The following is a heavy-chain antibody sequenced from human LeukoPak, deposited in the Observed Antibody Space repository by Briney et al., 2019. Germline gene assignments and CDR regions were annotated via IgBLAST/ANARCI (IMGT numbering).Heavy chain of an antibody. CDR2: IKQDGTEK. CDR3: ATNWNYRFDY. J-gene: IGHJ4*02. CDR1: GFTFSSYW. Sequence: GGSLRLSCAASGFTFSSYWMSWVRQAPGKGLEWVANIKQDGTEKFYVDSVKGRFTISRDNAKNSLYLQMNSLRAEDTAVYYCATNWNYRFDYWGQGTLVAVSS. V-gene: IGHV3-7*01. D-gene: IGHD1-7*01.